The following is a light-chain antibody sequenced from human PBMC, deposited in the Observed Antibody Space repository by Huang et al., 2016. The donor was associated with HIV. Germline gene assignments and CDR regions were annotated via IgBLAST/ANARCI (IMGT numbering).Light chain of an antibody. Sequence: EIVMMQSPATLSVSPWERATLSCRASQSVSSNLAWYQQKPGQAPRLLIYAASTRATGIPARFSGSGSGTEFTLTISSLQSEDFAVYYCQQYNNWPRTFGQGTKVEIK. CDR1: QSVSSN. J-gene: IGKJ1*01. V-gene: IGKV3-15*01. CDR2: AAS. CDR3: QQYNNWPRT.